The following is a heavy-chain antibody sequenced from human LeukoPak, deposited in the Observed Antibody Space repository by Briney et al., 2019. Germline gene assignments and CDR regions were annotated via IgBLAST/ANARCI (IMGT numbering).Heavy chain of an antibody. CDR2: IIPILGIA. CDR1: GGTFSSYA. Sequence: SVKVSCKASGGTFSSYAISWVRQAPGQGLEWMGRIIPILGIANYAQKFQGRVTITADKSTSTAYMELSSLRPEDTAVYYCAKVRGVAVRGVTRDWGQGTLVTVSS. V-gene: IGHV1-69*04. D-gene: IGHD3-10*01. J-gene: IGHJ4*02. CDR3: AKVRGVAVRGVTRD.